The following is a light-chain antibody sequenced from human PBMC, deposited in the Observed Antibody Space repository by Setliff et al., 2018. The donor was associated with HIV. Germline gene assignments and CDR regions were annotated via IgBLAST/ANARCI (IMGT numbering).Light chain of an antibody. J-gene: IGLJ1*01. CDR1: TNDVGAYNY. CDR2: GVT. Sequence: QSVLTQPASVSGSPGQSSAISCTGTTNDVGAYNYVSWYQQHPGKAPKLIIYGVTHRPSGVSDRFSGSKSGDTASLTISGLQAEDEADYFCSSYTSSSPYVFGSGTKVTVL. V-gene: IGLV2-14*03. CDR3: SSYTSSSPYV.